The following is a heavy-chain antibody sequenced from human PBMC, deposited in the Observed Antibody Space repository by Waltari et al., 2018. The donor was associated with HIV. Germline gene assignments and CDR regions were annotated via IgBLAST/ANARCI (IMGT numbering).Heavy chain of an antibody. J-gene: IGHJ4*02. D-gene: IGHD3-9*01. Sequence: QVQLVQSGAEVKKPGASVTVSCKASGYTFTRYAMHWVRQAPGQRLEWMGWINAGNGDTKYSQKFQGRVTITRDTSASTAYMELSSLRSEDTAVYYCARDRYYDILIGSYYFDYWGQGTLVTVSS. V-gene: IGHV1-3*01. CDR1: GYTFTRYA. CDR2: INAGNGDT. CDR3: ARDRYYDILIGSYYFDY.